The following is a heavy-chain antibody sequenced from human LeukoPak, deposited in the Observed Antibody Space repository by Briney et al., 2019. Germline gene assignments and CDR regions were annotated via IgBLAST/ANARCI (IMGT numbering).Heavy chain of an antibody. J-gene: IGHJ2*01. Sequence: PSETLSLTCTVSGYSISSGYYWGWIRQPPGKGLEWIGSIYHSGSTYYNPSLKSRVTISVDTSKNQFSLKLSSVTAADTAVYYCARDRITVTTLGYFDLWGRGTLVTVSS. D-gene: IGHD4-17*01. CDR2: IYHSGST. CDR3: ARDRITVTTLGYFDL. CDR1: GYSISSGYY. V-gene: IGHV4-38-2*02.